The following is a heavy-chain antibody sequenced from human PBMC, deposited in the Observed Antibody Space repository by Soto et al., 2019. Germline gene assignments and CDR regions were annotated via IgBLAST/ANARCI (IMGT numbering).Heavy chain of an antibody. CDR3: ASHPKEDDYGDYTHDY. V-gene: IGHV3-11*01. Sequence: QVQLVESGGGLVKPGGSLRLSCAASGFTFSDYYMSWIRQAPGKGLEWVSYISSSGSTIYYADSVKGRFTLSRDNAKNSLYLQMNSLRAEDTAVYYCASHPKEDDYGDYTHDYWRQGTLVTVSS. CDR1: GFTFSDYY. CDR2: ISSSGSTI. J-gene: IGHJ4*02. D-gene: IGHD4-17*01.